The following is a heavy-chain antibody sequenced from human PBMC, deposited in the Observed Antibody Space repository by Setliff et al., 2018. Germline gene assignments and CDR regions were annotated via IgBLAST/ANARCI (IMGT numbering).Heavy chain of an antibody. Sequence: PGGSLRLSCAASGFTFSSYSMNWVRQAPGKGLEWVSYISSSSSTIYYADSVKGRFTISRDNAKNSLYLQMNSLRDEDTAVYYCTRGRGGPNTVFVISYWGQGTLVTVSS. V-gene: IGHV3-48*02. CDR1: GFTFSSYS. CDR3: TRGRGGPNTVFVISY. D-gene: IGHD3-3*01. CDR2: ISSSSSTI. J-gene: IGHJ4*02.